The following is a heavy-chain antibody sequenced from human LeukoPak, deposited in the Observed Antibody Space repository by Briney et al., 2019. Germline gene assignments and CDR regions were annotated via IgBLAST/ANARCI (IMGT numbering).Heavy chain of an antibody. CDR1: GGSISSYY. J-gene: IGHJ4*02. CDR3: ARESYSSSWYLSGGYFDY. V-gene: IGHV4-59*01. D-gene: IGHD6-13*01. CDR2: IYYSGST. Sequence: PSETLSLTCTVSGGSISSYYWSWIRQPPGKGLEWIGYIYYSGSTNYNPSLKSRVTISVDTSKNQFSLKLSSVTAADTAVYYCARESYSSSWYLSGGYFDYWGQGTLVTVSS.